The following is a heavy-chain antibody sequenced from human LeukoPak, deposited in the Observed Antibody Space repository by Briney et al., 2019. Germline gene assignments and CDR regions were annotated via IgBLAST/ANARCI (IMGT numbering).Heavy chain of an antibody. Sequence: SETLSLTCTVSGGSISSADYYWSWIRQPPGKGLEWIGSIYYSGSTYNPSLRSRVTISIDTSKKQFSLKLSSVTAADTAVYYCASGTSNNFDYWGQGTLVTVSS. D-gene: IGHD1-1*01. CDR1: GGSISSADYY. V-gene: IGHV4-30-4*08. CDR3: ASGTSNNFDY. J-gene: IGHJ4*02. CDR2: IYYSGST.